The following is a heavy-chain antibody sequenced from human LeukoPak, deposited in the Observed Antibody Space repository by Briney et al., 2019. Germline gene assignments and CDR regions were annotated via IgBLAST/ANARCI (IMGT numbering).Heavy chain of an antibody. J-gene: IGHJ4*02. Sequence: PSQTLSLTCTVSGGSISSGSYYWSWIRQPAGKGLEWIGRIYTSGSTNYNPSLKSRVTISVDTSKNQFSLRLSSVTAADTAVYYCARCATFGGVFNYFDYWGQGTLVTVSS. CDR1: GGSISSGSYY. V-gene: IGHV4-61*02. CDR3: ARCATFGGVFNYFDY. D-gene: IGHD3-16*01. CDR2: IYTSGST.